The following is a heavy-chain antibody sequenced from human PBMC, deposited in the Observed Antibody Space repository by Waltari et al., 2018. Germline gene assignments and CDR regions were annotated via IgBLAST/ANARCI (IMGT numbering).Heavy chain of an antibody. CDR1: GLPFSRFW. D-gene: IGHD6-19*01. CDR2: IKGDGTEE. V-gene: IGHV3-7*01. Sequence: EVRLVESGGGLVQPGGSLRLSCVASGLPFSRFWMNWVRQAPGRGLEWVANIKGDGTEEYYVGSVRGRFTISRDNARNSLSLQMDSLRDDDTGVYYCVAGSGWLPDYWGQGTLVTVSS. CDR3: VAGSGWLPDY. J-gene: IGHJ4*02.